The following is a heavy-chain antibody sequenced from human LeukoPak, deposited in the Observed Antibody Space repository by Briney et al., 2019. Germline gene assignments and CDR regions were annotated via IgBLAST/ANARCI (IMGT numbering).Heavy chain of an antibody. CDR2: IFYSGST. D-gene: IGHD3-9*01. CDR1: GGSISGYY. Sequence: SETLSLTCTVSGGSISGYYRSWIRQPPGKGLEWIGYIFYSGSTNYNPSLKSRVTISVDTSKNQFSLKLSSVTAADTAIYYCARGQRYFDWFSYWGQGTRVTVSS. CDR3: ARGQRYFDWFSY. J-gene: IGHJ4*02. V-gene: IGHV4-59*01.